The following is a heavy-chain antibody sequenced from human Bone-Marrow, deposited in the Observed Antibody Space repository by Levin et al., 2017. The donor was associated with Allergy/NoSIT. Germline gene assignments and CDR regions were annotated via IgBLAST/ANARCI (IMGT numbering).Heavy chain of an antibody. V-gene: IGHV3-21*01. Sequence: GGSLRLSCAASGFSFSSFGMNWVRQAPGKGLEWVSSIDSRPKYIYYADSVKGRFTISRDNAKNSLYLQMNDLRVEDTGVYFCARDTTVTYDYWGQGTLVTVSS. CDR3: ARDTTVTYDY. J-gene: IGHJ4*02. CDR1: GFSFSSFG. CDR2: IDSRPKYI. D-gene: IGHD4-11*01.